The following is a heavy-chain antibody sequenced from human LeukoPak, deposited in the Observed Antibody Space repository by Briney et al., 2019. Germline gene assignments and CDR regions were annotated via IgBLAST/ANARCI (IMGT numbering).Heavy chain of an antibody. V-gene: IGHV1-69*05. J-gene: IGHJ5*02. CDR3: ARAPAAGTGYWFDP. Sequence: ASVKVSCKASGGTFSSYAISWVRQAPGQELEWMGGIIPIFGTANYAQKFQGRVTITTDESTSTAYMELSSLRSEDTAVYYCARAPAAGTGYWFDPWGQGTLVTVSS. CDR1: GGTFSSYA. D-gene: IGHD6-13*01. CDR2: IIPIFGTA.